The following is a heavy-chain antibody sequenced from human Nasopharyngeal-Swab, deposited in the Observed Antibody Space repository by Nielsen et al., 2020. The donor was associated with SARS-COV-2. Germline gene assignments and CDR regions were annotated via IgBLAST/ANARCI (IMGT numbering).Heavy chain of an antibody. J-gene: IGHJ2*01. CDR3: ARGPYDSSGSMYGWYFDL. Sequence: SETLSLTCTVSGGSISSYYWSWIRQPPGKGLEWIGSIDYSGSTNYNPSLKSRVTISVDTSKNQLSLKLSSVTAADTAVYYCARGPYDSSGSMYGWYFDLWGRGTLVTVSS. CDR2: IDYSGST. CDR1: GGSISSYY. V-gene: IGHV4-59*01. D-gene: IGHD3-22*01.